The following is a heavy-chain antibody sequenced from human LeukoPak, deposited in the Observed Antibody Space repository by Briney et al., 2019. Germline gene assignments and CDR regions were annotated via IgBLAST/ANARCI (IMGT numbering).Heavy chain of an antibody. Sequence: NTSETLSLTCTASGGSISSYYWSWIRQPPGKGLEWLGFIQYSGSTNYNPSLKSRVTISVDTSKNQFSLKLSSVTAADTAVFYCARVSWFPGTSYYYMDVWGKGTTVTVSS. CDR3: ARVSWFPGTSYYYMDV. V-gene: IGHV4-59*01. CDR1: GGSISSYY. D-gene: IGHD1-1*01. J-gene: IGHJ6*03. CDR2: IQYSGST.